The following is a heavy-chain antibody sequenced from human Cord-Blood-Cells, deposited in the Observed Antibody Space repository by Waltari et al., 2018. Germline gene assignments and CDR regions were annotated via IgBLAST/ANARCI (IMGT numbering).Heavy chain of an antibody. CDR2: IIYSGST. CDR1: GGSISSSSSY. Sequence: QLQLQESGPGLVKPSETLSLTCPVSGGSISSSSSYWGWSRQPPGKGVEWIGSIIYSGSTYYNPSLKRRVPISVDTSKNQFSLKLSSVTAADTAVYYCARTDYDILTGYYLFDYWGQGTLVTVSS. J-gene: IGHJ4*02. V-gene: IGHV4-39*01. D-gene: IGHD3-9*01. CDR3: ARTDYDILTGYYLFDY.